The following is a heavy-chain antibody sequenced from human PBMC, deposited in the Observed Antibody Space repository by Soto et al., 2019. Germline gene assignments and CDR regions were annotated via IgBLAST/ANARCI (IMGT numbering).Heavy chain of an antibody. Sequence: QVQLLQSGAEVKKPGSSVKVSCTVSGGIFRRYAISWVRQAPGQGLEWLGGIVPIFGTTNYAQKFQGRVTITAEESTSTAYMDLSSLRSDDTAVYYCARPDEGSYSSNHHYYYALDVLGQGTTVTVSS. CDR2: IVPIFGTT. D-gene: IGHD3-16*01. CDR3: ARPDEGSYSSNHHYYYALDV. CDR1: GGIFRRYA. J-gene: IGHJ6*02. V-gene: IGHV1-69*01.